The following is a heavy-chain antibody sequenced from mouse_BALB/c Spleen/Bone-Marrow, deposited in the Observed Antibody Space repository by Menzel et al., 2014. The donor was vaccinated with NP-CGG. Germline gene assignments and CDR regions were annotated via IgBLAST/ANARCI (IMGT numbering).Heavy chain of an antibody. CDR1: GFTFSSYG. CDR3: ARRGNWDGRDAMDY. CDR2: ISTGGSYT. V-gene: IGHV5-6*01. J-gene: IGHJ4*01. Sequence: EAQLEESRGDFVKPGGSLKLSCAASGFTFSSYGMSWVRQTPGKRLEWVATISTGGSYTYYPDSVKGRFTISRDNAKNTLYLKMSSLKSEDTAMYYCARRGNWDGRDAMDYLGDGATATVSS. D-gene: IGHD4-1*01.